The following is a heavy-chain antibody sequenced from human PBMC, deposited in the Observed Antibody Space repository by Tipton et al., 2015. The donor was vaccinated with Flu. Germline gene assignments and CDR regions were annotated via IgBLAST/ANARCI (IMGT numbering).Heavy chain of an antibody. V-gene: IGHV4-39*07. CDR2: IYNSGST. J-gene: IGHJ6*02. D-gene: IGHD3-3*01. Sequence: TLSLTCTVSGGSISSRSYYWGWIRQPPGKGLEWIGNIYNSGSTYYNPSLKSRVTISIDTSKNQFSLRLSFVTAADTAVYYCARVGDLWSGTNYGLDVWGQGTTVTVSS. CDR1: GGSISSRSYY. CDR3: ARVGDLWSGTNYGLDV.